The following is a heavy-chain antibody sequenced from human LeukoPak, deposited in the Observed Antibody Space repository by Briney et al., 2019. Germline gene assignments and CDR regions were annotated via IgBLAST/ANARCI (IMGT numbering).Heavy chain of an antibody. D-gene: IGHD3-22*01. Sequence: GGSLRLSCAASGFTFSSYAMHWVRQAPGKGLEWVAVISYDGSNKYYADSVKGRFTISRDNSKNTLYLQMNSLRAEDTAVYYCARGPHYFDTTPYRQRFDYWGQGILVAVSS. J-gene: IGHJ4*02. V-gene: IGHV3-30-3*01. CDR3: ARGPHYFDTTPYRQRFDY. CDR1: GFTFSSYA. CDR2: ISYDGSNK.